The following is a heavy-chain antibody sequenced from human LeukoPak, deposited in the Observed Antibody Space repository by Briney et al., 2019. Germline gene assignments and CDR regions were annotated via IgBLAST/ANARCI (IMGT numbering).Heavy chain of an antibody. CDR2: ISGSGGST. D-gene: IGHD3-3*01. CDR1: GFTFSSYA. J-gene: IGHJ4*02. Sequence: PGGSLRLSCAASGFTFSSYAMSWVRQAPGKGLEWVSAISGSGGSTYYADSVKGRFTISRDNSKNTLYLQMNSLRAEDTAVYYCAKEITSTYYDFWSGQAGFDYWGQGTLVTVSS. CDR3: AKEITSTYYDFWSGQAGFDY. V-gene: IGHV3-23*01.